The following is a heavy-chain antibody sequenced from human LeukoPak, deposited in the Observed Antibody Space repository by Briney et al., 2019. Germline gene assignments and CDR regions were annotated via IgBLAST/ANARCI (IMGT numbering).Heavy chain of an antibody. CDR3: ARFSEMATIAESDY. CDR1: GGSFSGYY. V-gene: IGHV4-34*01. D-gene: IGHD5-24*01. Sequence: PSETLSLTCAVYGGSFSGYYWSWIRQPPGKGLEGIGEINHSGSTNYNPSLTSRVTISVDTSKNQFSLKLSSVTAADTAVYYCARFSEMATIAESDYWGQGTLVTVSS. J-gene: IGHJ4*02. CDR2: INHSGST.